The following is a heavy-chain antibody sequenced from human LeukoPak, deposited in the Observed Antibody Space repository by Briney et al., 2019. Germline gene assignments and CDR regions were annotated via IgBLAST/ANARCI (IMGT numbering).Heavy chain of an antibody. Sequence: GGSLRLSCAASGFTVSSSYMSWVRQAPGKGLEWVSIIYSGGSTFYADSVKGRFTVSRDNSKNTLYLQMNSLRAEDTAVYYCARGGSYLSAFDIWGQGTMVTVSS. CDR2: IYSGGST. CDR1: GFTVSSSY. V-gene: IGHV3-53*01. J-gene: IGHJ3*02. CDR3: ARGGSYLSAFDI. D-gene: IGHD1-26*01.